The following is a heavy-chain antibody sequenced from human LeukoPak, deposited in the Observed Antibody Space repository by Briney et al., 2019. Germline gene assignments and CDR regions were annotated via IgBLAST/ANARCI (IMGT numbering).Heavy chain of an antibody. J-gene: IGHJ4*02. CDR3: ASTKPGTAVAGVFPRITYFDY. CDR1: GYSISSGYY. CDR2: IYHSGST. Sequence: SETLSLTCAVSGYSISSGYYWGWIRQPPGKGLEWIGSIYHSGSTYYNPSLKSRVTMSVDTSKNQFSLKLSSVTAADRAVYYCASTKPGTAVAGVFPRITYFDYWGQGTLVTVSS. D-gene: IGHD6-19*01. V-gene: IGHV4-38-2*01.